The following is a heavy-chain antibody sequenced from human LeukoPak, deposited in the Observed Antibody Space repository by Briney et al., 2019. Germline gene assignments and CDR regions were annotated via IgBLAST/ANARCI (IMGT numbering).Heavy chain of an antibody. J-gene: IGHJ4*02. Sequence: GGSLRLSCAASGFIFSNYAMTWVRQAPGEGLEWVSVISASGDSTYYADSVKGRFTISRDDSKNTLYLQMSSLRAEDTALYYCATFGVIVRNNYLDYWGQGALVAVSS. CDR1: GFIFSNYA. V-gene: IGHV3-23*01. CDR3: ATFGVIVRNNYLDY. CDR2: ISASGDST. D-gene: IGHD3-3*01.